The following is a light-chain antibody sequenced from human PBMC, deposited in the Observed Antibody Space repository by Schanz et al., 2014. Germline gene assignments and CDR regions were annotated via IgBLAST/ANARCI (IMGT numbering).Light chain of an antibody. CDR2: GAS. Sequence: EVVMTQSPATLSVSPGERATLSCRASQSVSSSYLAWYQQKPGQAPRLLIYGASSRATGIPDRFSGSGSGTDFTLTISSLQSEDFAVYYCQQYDRWPPWTFGQGTKVEIK. V-gene: IGKV3D-15*01. CDR1: QSVSSSY. J-gene: IGKJ1*01. CDR3: QQYDRWPPWT.